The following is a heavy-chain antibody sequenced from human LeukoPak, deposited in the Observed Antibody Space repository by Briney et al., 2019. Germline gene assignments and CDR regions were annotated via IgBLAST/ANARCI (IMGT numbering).Heavy chain of an antibody. CDR2: IYYSGST. CDR3: AYPYYYDSSGAW. Sequence: SETLSLTCTVSGGSISSSSYYWGWIRQPPGKGLEWIGSIYYSGSTNYNPSLKSRVTISVDTSKNQFSLKLSSVTAADTAVYYCAYPYYYDSSGAWWGQGTLVTVSS. V-gene: IGHV4-39*07. J-gene: IGHJ4*02. D-gene: IGHD3-22*01. CDR1: GGSISSSSYY.